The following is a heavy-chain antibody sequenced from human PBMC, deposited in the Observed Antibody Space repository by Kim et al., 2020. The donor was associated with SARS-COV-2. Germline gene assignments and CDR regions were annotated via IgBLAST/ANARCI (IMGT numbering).Heavy chain of an antibody. Sequence: ASVKVSCKVSGYTLTELSMHWVRQAPGKGLEWMGGFDPEDGETIYAQKFQGRVTMTEDTSTDTAYMELSSLRSEDTAVYYCATGWSSSWHSSFDYWGQGTLVTVSS. CDR3: ATGWSSSWHSSFDY. CDR1: GYTLTELS. D-gene: IGHD6-13*01. J-gene: IGHJ4*02. V-gene: IGHV1-24*01. CDR2: FDPEDGET.